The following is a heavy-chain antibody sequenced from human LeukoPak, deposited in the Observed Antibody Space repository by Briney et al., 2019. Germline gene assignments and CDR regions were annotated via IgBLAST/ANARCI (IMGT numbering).Heavy chain of an antibody. Sequence: GGSLRLSCAASGFTFSSNYMSWVRQAPGKGLEWVSVIYSGGSTYYADSVKGRFTISRDNSKNTLYLQMNSLRAEDTAVYYCAVIGTYGSGSYSDYWGQGTLVTVSS. CDR3: AVIGTYGSGSYSDY. D-gene: IGHD3-10*01. CDR2: IYSGGST. J-gene: IGHJ4*02. V-gene: IGHV3-66*01. CDR1: GFTFSSNY.